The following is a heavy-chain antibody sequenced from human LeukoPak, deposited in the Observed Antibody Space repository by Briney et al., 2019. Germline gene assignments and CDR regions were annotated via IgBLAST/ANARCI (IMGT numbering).Heavy chain of an antibody. CDR3: ARGLALGLTVTPKAFDY. CDR1: GFTLDSYS. V-gene: IGHV3-48*01. CDR2: ISSRDSPI. J-gene: IGHJ4*02. Sequence: GGSLSLSCVVSGFTLDSYSMNWVRQAPGEGQEWISYISSRDSPIYYADSVKGRYTISRDKDKSSLYQQMNSLAADDTAVYYCARGLALGLTVTPKAFDYWGQGTLVTVSS. D-gene: IGHD4-11*01.